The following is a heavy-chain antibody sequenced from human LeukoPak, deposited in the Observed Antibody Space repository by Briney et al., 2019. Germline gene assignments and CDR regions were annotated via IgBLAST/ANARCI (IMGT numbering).Heavy chain of an antibody. CDR1: GDSVSSNSAA. D-gene: IGHD2-21*02. CDR3: ARNCGGDCYEGHYYYGMDV. CDR2: TYYRSKWYN. V-gene: IGHV6-1*01. Sequence: SQTLSLTCAISGDSVSSNSAAWNWIRQSPSRGLEWLGRTYYRSKWYNDYVVSVKSRITINPDTSKNQFSLQLNSVTPEDTAVYYCARNCGGDCYEGHYYYGMDVWGQGTTVTVSS. J-gene: IGHJ6*02.